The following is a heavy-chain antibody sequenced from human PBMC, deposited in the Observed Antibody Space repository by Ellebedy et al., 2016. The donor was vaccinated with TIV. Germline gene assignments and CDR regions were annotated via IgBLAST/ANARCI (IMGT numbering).Heavy chain of an antibody. CDR2: VYPSDSDA. CDR1: GYSFSIYW. D-gene: IGHD3-10*01. J-gene: IGHJ4*02. CDR3: ARLSGGASQPLELDY. V-gene: IGHV5-51*01. Sequence: PGGSLRLSCEASGYSFSIYWIAWVPQVPGKGLEWMGIVYPSDSDARYSPPFQGQGTISADKAVNTAYLQWSSLKASDAGIYYCARLSGGASQPLELDYWGQGTLVTVS.